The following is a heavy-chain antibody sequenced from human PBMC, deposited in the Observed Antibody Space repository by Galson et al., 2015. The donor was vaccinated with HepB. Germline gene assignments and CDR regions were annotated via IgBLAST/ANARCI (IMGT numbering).Heavy chain of an antibody. V-gene: IGHV4-59*01. CDR1: GDSISRYF. J-gene: IGHJ4*02. CDR3: ASAMPSTMSAYDY. CDR2: IYYTGIT. D-gene: IGHD3-10*02. Sequence: SGDSISRYFCSWIRQAPGKTLEWIGYIYYTGITTYSPSLKSRVTISVDTSKNQFSLKLRSVTAADTAVYYCASAMPSTMSAYDYWGQGTLVSVSS.